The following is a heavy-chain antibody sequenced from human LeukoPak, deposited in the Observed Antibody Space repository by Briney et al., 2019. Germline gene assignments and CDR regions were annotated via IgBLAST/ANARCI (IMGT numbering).Heavy chain of an antibody. CDR1: GFTFSVSA. V-gene: IGHV3-23*01. D-gene: IGHD3-10*01. J-gene: IGHJ4*02. CDR2: FSGSGGRT. Sequence: GGSLRLSCAASGFTFSVSAMSWVRQAPGKGLEWVSAFSGSGGRTYYADSVKGRFTISRDNSKNTLYLQMNSVRAEDTAVYYCAKESGSGSYAENWGQGTLVTVSS. CDR3: AKESGSGSYAEN.